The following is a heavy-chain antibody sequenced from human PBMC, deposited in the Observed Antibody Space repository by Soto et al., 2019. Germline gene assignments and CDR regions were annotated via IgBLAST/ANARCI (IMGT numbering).Heavy chain of an antibody. V-gene: IGHV3-66*01. J-gene: IGHJ4*02. CDR2: IYSGGST. D-gene: IGHD6-25*01. CDR1: GFTVSSNY. CDR3: ARDIRGIAAS. Sequence: EVQLVESGGGLVQPGGSLRLSCAASGFTVSSNYMSWVRQAPGKGLEWVSVIYSGGSTYYADYVKGRFTISRDNSKNTLYRQMNSLRAEDKAVYYCARDIRGIAASWGQGTLVTVSS.